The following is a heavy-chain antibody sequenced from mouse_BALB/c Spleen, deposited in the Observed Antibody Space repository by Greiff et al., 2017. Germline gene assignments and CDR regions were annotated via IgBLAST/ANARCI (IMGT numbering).Heavy chain of an antibody. CDR3: VRGYDYDGFAY. CDR1: GFTFNTNA. V-gene: IGHV10S3*01. J-gene: IGHJ3*01. D-gene: IGHD2-4*01. Sequence: EVQLVETGGGLVQPKGSLKLSCAASGFTFNTNAMNWVRQAPGKGVEWVARIRSKSNNYATYSADSVKDRFTISRDDSQSMLYLQMNNLKTEDTAMYYCVRGYDYDGFAYWGQGTLVTVSA. CDR2: IRSKSNNYAT.